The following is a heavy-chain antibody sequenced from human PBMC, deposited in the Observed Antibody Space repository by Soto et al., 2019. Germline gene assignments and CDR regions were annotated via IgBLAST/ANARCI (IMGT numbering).Heavy chain of an antibody. D-gene: IGHD6-13*01. V-gene: IGHV4-61*01. CDR1: GGSVSSGSYY. CDR3: ARDWAYSSSWDSYDYYGMDV. Sequence: QVQLQESGPGLVKPSETLSLTCTVSGGSVSSGSYYWSWIRQPPGEGLEWIGYIYYSGSTNYNPSLKSRVTISVDTSKNQVSLKLSSVTAADTAVYYCARDWAYSSSWDSYDYYGMDVWGQGTTVTVSS. CDR2: IYYSGST. J-gene: IGHJ6*02.